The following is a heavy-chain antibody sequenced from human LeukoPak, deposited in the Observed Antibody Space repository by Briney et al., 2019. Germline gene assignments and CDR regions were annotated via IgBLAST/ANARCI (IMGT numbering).Heavy chain of an antibody. Sequence: PSETLSLTCTVSGGSISSYYWSWIRQPPGKGLEWIGYIYYSGSTNYNPSLKSRVTISVDTSKNQFSLKLSSVTAADTAVYYCARGGNPGYFDYWGQGTLVTVSS. CDR2: IYYSGST. D-gene: IGHD4-23*01. CDR3: ARGGNPGYFDY. V-gene: IGHV4-59*01. CDR1: GGSISSYY. J-gene: IGHJ4*02.